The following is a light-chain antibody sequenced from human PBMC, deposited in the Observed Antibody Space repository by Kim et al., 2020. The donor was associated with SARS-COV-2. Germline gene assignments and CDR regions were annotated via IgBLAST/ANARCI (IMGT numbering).Light chain of an antibody. CDR3: QSYDSSNPEV. V-gene: IGLV6-57*01. CDR2: EDN. J-gene: IGLJ3*02. CDR1: SGSIASNY. Sequence: NFMLTQTHSVSESPGKTVTISCTRSSGSIASNYVHWFQQRPGSSPTTVIYEDNQRPSGVPNRFSASIDSSSNSASLTISGLKTEDEADYYCQSYDSSNPEVFAAGIQLTVL.